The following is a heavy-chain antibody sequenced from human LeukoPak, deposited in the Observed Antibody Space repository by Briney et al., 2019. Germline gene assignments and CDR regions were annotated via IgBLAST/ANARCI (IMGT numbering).Heavy chain of an antibody. J-gene: IGHJ4*02. Sequence: ASVKVSCEASGYTFTSYAMHWVRQAPGQSLEWMGWINAGNGNTKYSQKFQGRATITRDTSASTAYMELSSLRSEDTAVYYCASTDGYCSSTSCYGIDYWGQGTLVTVSS. V-gene: IGHV1-3*01. CDR2: INAGNGNT. CDR1: GYTFTSYA. D-gene: IGHD2-2*01. CDR3: ASTDGYCSSTSCYGIDY.